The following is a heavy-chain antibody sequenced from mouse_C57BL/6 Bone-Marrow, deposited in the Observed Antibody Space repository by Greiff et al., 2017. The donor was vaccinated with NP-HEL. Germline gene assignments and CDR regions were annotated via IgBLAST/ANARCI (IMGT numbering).Heavy chain of an antibody. J-gene: IGHJ3*01. CDR2: IYPRSGNT. V-gene: IGHV1-81*01. CDR3: AREDYYSNPFAY. D-gene: IGHD2-5*01. CDR1: GYTFTSYG. Sequence: VQLQQSGAELARPGALVKLSCKASGYTFTSYGISWVKQRTGQGLEWIGEIYPRSGNTYYNEKFKGKATLTADKSSSTAYMELRSLTSEDSAVYFCAREDYYSNPFAYWGQGTLVTVSA.